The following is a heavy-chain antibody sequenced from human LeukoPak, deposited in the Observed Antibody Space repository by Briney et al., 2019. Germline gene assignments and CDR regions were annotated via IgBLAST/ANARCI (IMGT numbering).Heavy chain of an antibody. CDR2: ISGSGGNT. CDR1: GITFSSYA. D-gene: IGHD3-22*01. CDR3: AKVSLAYYYGSSGYYLGYYFDY. Sequence: GGSLRLSCAASGITFSSYAMSWVRQAPGKGLEWVSAISGSGGNTYYADSVKGRFTISRDNSKNTLYLQMNSLRAEDTAVYYCAKVSLAYYYGSSGYYLGYYFDYWGQGTLVTVSS. V-gene: IGHV3-23*01. J-gene: IGHJ4*02.